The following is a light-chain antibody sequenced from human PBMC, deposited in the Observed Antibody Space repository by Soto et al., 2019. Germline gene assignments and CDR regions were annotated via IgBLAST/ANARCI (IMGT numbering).Light chain of an antibody. CDR3: HKSNSVPHT. CDR1: QGMSKY. Sequence: DIQMTQSPSSLSASVGDRVTITCRASQGMSKYLAWYQQKPGKVPKLLIYAAATLQSGFPSRFSGSGSGKDFTLTISSLQPEDVATYSCHKSNSVPHTCGQGTKLEIK. V-gene: IGKV1-27*01. CDR2: AAA. J-gene: IGKJ2*01.